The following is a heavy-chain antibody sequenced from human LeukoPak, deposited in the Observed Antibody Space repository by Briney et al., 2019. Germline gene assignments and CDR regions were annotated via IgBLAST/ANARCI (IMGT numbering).Heavy chain of an antibody. J-gene: IGHJ4*02. CDR1: GGSISSGSYY. CDR3: ARQTGSGLFILP. CDR2: IYTSGST. V-gene: IGHV4-61*02. D-gene: IGHD3/OR15-3a*01. Sequence: PSETLSLTCTVSGGSISSGSYYWSWIRQPAGKGLEWIGRIYTSGSTNYNPSLKSQVSISIDTSKNQFSLRLTSVTAADTAVYYRARQTGSGLFILPGGQGTLVTVSS.